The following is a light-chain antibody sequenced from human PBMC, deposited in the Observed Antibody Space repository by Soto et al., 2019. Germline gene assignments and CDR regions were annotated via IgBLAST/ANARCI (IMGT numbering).Light chain of an antibody. CDR1: QSVSSD. CDR2: GAS. Sequence: EIVMTQSPATLSVSPGERATLSCRASQSVSSDVAWFQHQPGPAPRLLIYGASTRVTGIPARFSGSGSGTEFTLTISRLQSEDFAVYYFQQYNHWPPDTFGQGTRLEIK. V-gene: IGKV3-15*01. CDR3: QQYNHWPPDT. J-gene: IGKJ2*01.